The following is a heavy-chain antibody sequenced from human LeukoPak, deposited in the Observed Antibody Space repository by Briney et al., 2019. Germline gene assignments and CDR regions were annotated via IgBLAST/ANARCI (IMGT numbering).Heavy chain of an antibody. Sequence: PSETLSLTCAVYGGSFSGYYWSWIRQPPGKGLEWIGEINHSGSTNYNPSLKSRVTISVDTSKNQFSLKLSSVTAADTAVYYCARDSFSDYWGQGTLVTVSS. V-gene: IGHV4-34*01. CDR1: GGSFSGYY. CDR3: ARDSFSDY. D-gene: IGHD5-18*01. CDR2: INHSGST. J-gene: IGHJ4*02.